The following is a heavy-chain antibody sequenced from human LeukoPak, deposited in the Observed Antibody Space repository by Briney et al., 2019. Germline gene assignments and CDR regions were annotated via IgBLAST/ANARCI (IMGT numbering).Heavy chain of an antibody. V-gene: IGHV3-53*01. CDR2: ISAGGATT. D-gene: IGHD2-15*01. J-gene: IGHJ6*03. Sequence: GGSLRLSCAASGFTVSSNYMSWVRQAPGKGLEWVSSISAGGATTYYGDSVKGRFTISRDKSKNMLYLQMNSLRVKDTAVYYCAKAGGGSYYYYYYMDVWGKGTTVTISS. CDR3: AKAGGGSYYYYYYMDV. CDR1: GFTVSSNY.